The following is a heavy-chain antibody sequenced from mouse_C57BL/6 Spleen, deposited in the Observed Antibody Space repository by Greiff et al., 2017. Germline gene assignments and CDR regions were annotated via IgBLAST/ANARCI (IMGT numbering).Heavy chain of an antibody. Sequence: VQLKESDAELVKPGASVKISCKVSGYTFTDHTIHWMKQRPEQGLAWIGNIYPRDGSTKYNEKFKGKATLTVDKSSSTAYMQLNSLTSEDSAVYFCAKTERLPAWFAYWGQGTLGTASA. J-gene: IGHJ3*01. CDR3: AKTERLPAWFAY. V-gene: IGHV1-78*01. CDR2: IYPRDGST. D-gene: IGHD3-2*02. CDR1: GYTFTDHT.